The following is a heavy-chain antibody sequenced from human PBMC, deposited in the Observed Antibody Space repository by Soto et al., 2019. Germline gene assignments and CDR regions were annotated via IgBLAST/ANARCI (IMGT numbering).Heavy chain of an antibody. CDR3: VRDAGSLGY. J-gene: IGHJ4*02. CDR1: GFTFNSYS. D-gene: IGHD3-10*01. CDR2: ITSGSSTI. Sequence: EVQLVESGGGLVQPGGSLRLSCVVSGFTFNSYSMDWVRQAPGKGLEWVSYITSGSSTIHYADSVKGRFTISRDNAKNSVFVQMNSVRVEDTAVYYCVRDAGSLGYWGQGSLVTVSS. V-gene: IGHV3-48*01.